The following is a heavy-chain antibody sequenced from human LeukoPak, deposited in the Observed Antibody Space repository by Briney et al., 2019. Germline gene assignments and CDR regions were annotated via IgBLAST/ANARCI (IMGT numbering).Heavy chain of an antibody. D-gene: IGHD3-10*01. CDR3: ARDRPWDYGSGSYWYFDL. Sequence: GASVKVSCKASGYTFTSYGISWVRQAPGQGLEWMGWISAYNGNTNYAQKLQGRVTMTTDTSTSTAYMELRSLRSDDTAVYYCARDRPWDYGSGSYWYFDLWGRGTLVTVSS. CDR2: ISAYNGNT. J-gene: IGHJ2*01. CDR1: GYTFTSYG. V-gene: IGHV1-18*01.